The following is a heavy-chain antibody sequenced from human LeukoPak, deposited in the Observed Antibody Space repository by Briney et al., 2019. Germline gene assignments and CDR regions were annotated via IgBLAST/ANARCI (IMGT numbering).Heavy chain of an antibody. J-gene: IGHJ4*02. V-gene: IGHV2-70*17. D-gene: IGHD3-10*01. Sequence: SGPTLLNPTQTLTLTCTFSGFSLNTAGVCVSGFRQPPGKALEWLARIDWGDETFYSTSLRTRLSLFKDTSNTMGVLTMTNMGPLDPATYYCARTRGASGSYYPDYWGQGTLVTVSS. CDR3: ARTRGASGSYYPDY. CDR1: GFSLNTAGVC. CDR2: IDWGDET.